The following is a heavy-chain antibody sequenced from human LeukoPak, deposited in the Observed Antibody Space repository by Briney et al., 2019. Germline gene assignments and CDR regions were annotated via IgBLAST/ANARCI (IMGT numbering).Heavy chain of an antibody. V-gene: IGHV3-48*03. CDR3: ASLGYCCGGSCHPFGSRAPLQH. CDR1: GFTFSSYE. CDR2: ISSSGSTI. D-gene: IGHD2-15*01. Sequence: PGGSLRLSCAASGFTFSSYEMNWVRQAPGKGLEWVSYISSSGSTIYYADSVKGRFTTSRDNAKNSLYLQMNSLRAEDTAVYYCASLGYCCGGSCHPFGSRAPLQHWGQGTLVTVSS. J-gene: IGHJ1*01.